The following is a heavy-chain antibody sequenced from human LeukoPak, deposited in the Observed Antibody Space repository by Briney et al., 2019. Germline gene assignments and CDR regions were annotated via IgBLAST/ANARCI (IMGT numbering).Heavy chain of an antibody. CDR3: AREGYSSGWYTDY. J-gene: IGHJ4*02. D-gene: IGHD6-19*01. Sequence: GGSLRLSCAASGFTFSSYSMKWVRQAQGKGLEWVSSISSSSSYIYYADSVKGRFTISRDNAKNSLYLQMNSLRAEDTAVYYCAREGYSSGWYTDYWGQGTLVTVSS. CDR2: ISSSSSYI. CDR1: GFTFSSYS. V-gene: IGHV3-21*01.